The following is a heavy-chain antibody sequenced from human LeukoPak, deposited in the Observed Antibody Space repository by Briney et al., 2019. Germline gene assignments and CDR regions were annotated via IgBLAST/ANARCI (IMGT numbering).Heavy chain of an antibody. CDR2: ISWNSGSI. D-gene: IGHD6-13*01. J-gene: IGHJ4*02. CDR3: AKGYSSSWYLFDY. CDR1: GFTFDDYA. V-gene: IGHV3-9*01. Sequence: GGSLRLSCAASGFTFDDYAMHWVRQAPGKGLEWVSGISWNSGSIGYADSVKGRLTISRDNAKNSLYLQMNSLRAEDTALYYCAKGYSSSWYLFDYWGQGTLVTVSS.